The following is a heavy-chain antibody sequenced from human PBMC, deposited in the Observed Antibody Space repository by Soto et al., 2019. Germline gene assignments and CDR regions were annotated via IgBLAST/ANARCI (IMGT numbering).Heavy chain of an antibody. D-gene: IGHD3-3*01. CDR2: VYYNGST. CDR1: GGSVSSGSFY. Sequence: SETLSLTCSVSGGSVSSGSFYWGWIRQPPGKGLEWIGYVYYNGSTNYNPSLKSRVTISVDTSKNQFSLKLSSVTAADTAVYYCARVREYNWFDPWGQGTLVTVSS. CDR3: ARVREYNWFDP. J-gene: IGHJ5*02. V-gene: IGHV4-61*01.